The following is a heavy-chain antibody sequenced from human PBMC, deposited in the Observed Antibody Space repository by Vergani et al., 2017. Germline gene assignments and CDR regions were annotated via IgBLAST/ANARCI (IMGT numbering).Heavy chain of an antibody. D-gene: IGHD2-2*01. CDR3: ARGDCSSTSCYPTDYFDY. J-gene: IGHJ4*02. V-gene: IGHV1-69*01. CDR1: GGTFNSYV. Sequence: QVQLVQSGAEVKKPGSSAKVSCKASGGTFNSYVISWVRQAPGQGLEWMGGIIPIFGTTNYAQKFQGRVTITADESTSTAYMELSSLRSEDTAVYYCARGDCSSTSCYPTDYFDYWGQGTLVTVSS. CDR2: IIPIFGTT.